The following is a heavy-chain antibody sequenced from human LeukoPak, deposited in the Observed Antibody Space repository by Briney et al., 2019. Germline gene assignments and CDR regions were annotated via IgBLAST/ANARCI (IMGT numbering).Heavy chain of an antibody. J-gene: IGHJ3*02. Sequence: ASVKVSCKASGYTFTDYFIHWMRQAPGQGLEWMGWINPNTGDTKFSQKFQGRVSMTRDTSLTTAYMELSRLRWDDTAVYYCVRSGYSSGWYDLSPGGEDGFDMWRQGTMVTVSS. CDR3: VRSGYSSGWYDLSPGGEDGFDM. V-gene: IGHV1-2*02. D-gene: IGHD6-19*01. CDR2: INPNTGDT. CDR1: GYTFTDYF.